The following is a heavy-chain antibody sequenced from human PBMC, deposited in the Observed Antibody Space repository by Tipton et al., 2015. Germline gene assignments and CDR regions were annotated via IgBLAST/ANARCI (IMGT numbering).Heavy chain of an antibody. CDR2: IQYSGST. J-gene: IGHJ4*02. V-gene: IGHV4-4*01. CDR3: ARDHSSWWD. D-gene: IGHD2-15*01. Sequence: TLSLTCAVSGGSISSSNWCSWIRQPPGKELEWIGYIQYSGSTNYNPSLKSRVTISVDTSKNEVSLMLNSVTAADTAVYFCARDHSSWWDWGQGTLVTVSS. CDR1: GGSISSSNW.